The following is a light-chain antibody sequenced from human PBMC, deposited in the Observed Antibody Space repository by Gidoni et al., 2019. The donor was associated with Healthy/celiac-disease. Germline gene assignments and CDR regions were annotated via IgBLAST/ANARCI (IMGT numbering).Light chain of an antibody. CDR2: GAS. V-gene: IGKV3-20*01. CDR3: QQYGSSRYT. Sequence: EIVLTQSPGTLSLSPGERATLSCRASQSVSSSYFAWYQQKPGQAPRLLLYGASSRATGIPDRFSGSGSGTDVTLTISRLEPEDFAVYYCQQYGSSRYTFXXXTKLEIK. J-gene: IGKJ2*01. CDR1: QSVSSSY.